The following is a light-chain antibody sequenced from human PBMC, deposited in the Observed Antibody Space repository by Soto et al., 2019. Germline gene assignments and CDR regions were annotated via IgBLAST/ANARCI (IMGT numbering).Light chain of an antibody. Sequence: EIVLTQSPGTLSLSPGQRATLSCRASESISRDYLAWYQQRLGQAPRLLIYGASSGATGIPDRFSGSGSGTDFTLTISRLEPEDFAIYYCQQRSSWPRTFGPGTKVDIK. CDR1: ESISRDY. CDR3: QQRSSWPRT. V-gene: IGKV3D-20*02. J-gene: IGKJ3*01. CDR2: GAS.